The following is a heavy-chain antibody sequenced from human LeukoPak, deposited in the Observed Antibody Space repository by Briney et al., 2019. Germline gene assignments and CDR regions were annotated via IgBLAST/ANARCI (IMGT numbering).Heavy chain of an antibody. CDR1: GGSFSDYY. Sequence: SETLSLTCAVYGGSFSDYYWPWVRQPPGKGLEWIGEINHSGSTNYNPSLKSRATISVDRSKNQFSLKLSSVTAADTAVYYCARVTRFDRSGELWFDYWGQGTLVTVSS. V-gene: IGHV4-34*01. CDR3: ARVTRFDRSGELWFDY. D-gene: IGHD3-10*01. CDR2: INHSGST. J-gene: IGHJ4*02.